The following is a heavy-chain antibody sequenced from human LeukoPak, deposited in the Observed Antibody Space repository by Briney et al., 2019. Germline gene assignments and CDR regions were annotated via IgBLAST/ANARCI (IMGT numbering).Heavy chain of an antibody. CDR2: INSDGSTT. CDR1: GFTFSIHW. D-gene: IGHD5-12*01. Sequence: GGSLRLSCAASGFTFSIHWMHWVRQAPGKGLMWISRINSDGSTTTYADSVRGRFTISRDNAKNTLYLQMNSLRADDTAVYYCVRALSGYDDYWGQGTLVTVSS. V-gene: IGHV3-74*01. CDR3: VRALSGYDDY. J-gene: IGHJ4*02.